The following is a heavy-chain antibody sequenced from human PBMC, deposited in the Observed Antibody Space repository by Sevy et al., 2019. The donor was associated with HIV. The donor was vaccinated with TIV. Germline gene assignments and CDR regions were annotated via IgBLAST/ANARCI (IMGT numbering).Heavy chain of an antibody. CDR2: ISHDGSHK. Sequence: GGSLRLSCKPSGFTFISYAMNWVRQAPGKGLEWVAVISHDGSHKYSADSVKGRFTISRDNSKNTLYLQMNSLRAEDTAMYYCARDPTIYASGWYYFDYWGQGTLVTVSS. CDR1: GFTFISYA. CDR3: ARDPTIYASGWYYFDY. J-gene: IGHJ4*02. V-gene: IGHV3-30*04. D-gene: IGHD6-19*01.